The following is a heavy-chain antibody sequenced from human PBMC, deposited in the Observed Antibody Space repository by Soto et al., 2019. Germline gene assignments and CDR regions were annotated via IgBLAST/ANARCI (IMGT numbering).Heavy chain of an antibody. V-gene: IGHV3-23*01. CDR3: VKNSGWFNS. CDR1: GFMFSTTD. J-gene: IGHJ5*01. Sequence: VWSLRLSCAASGFMFSTTDMGWVRQAPGKGLEWVTTIEGSGTITYYADSVRGRFTISRDNSKNTVYLKMDSLTADDTAVYYCVKNSGWFNSWGKGPPVTVSS. D-gene: IGHD3-10*01. CDR2: IEGSGTIT.